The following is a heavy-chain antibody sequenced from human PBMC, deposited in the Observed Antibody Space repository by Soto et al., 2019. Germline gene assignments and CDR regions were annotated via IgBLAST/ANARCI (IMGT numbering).Heavy chain of an antibody. CDR2: IYYSGST. CDR3: ARGSTLRDIVVVPAAINGLGYNWFDP. Sequence: SETLSLTCTVSGGSISRGDYYWIWIRQPPGKGLEWIGYIYYSGSTYYNPSLKSRVTISVDTSKNQFSLKLSSVTAADTAVYYCARGSTLRDIVVVPAAINGLGYNWFDPWGQGTLVTVSS. J-gene: IGHJ5*02. V-gene: IGHV4-30-4*01. D-gene: IGHD2-2*02. CDR1: GGSISRGDYY.